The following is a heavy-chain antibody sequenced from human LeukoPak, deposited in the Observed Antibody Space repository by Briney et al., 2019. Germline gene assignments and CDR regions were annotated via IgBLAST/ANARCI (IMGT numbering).Heavy chain of an antibody. D-gene: IGHD3-10*01. CDR3: LGSGSYTH. CDR1: GFSFSNYW. CDR2: TNQDGSQK. J-gene: IGHJ4*02. Sequence: PGGSLRLSRAASGFSFSNYWMTWVRQAPGKGLEWVANTNQDGSQKNYMDSVRGRFTISRDNAKSSLYLQMNSLRVDDTAAYFCLGSGSYTHWGQGTLVSVSS. V-gene: IGHV3-7*01.